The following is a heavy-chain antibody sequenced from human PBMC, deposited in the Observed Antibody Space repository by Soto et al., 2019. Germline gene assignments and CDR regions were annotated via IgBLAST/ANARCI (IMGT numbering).Heavy chain of an antibody. CDR3: ARGDGDRSDGIGYVGRL. V-gene: IGHV3-74*01. CDR2: IKSDGSGT. J-gene: IGHJ4*02. D-gene: IGHD5-18*01. Sequence: EVQLVESGGGLVQPGESLTLSCAASGFTFSSYWMHWVRQAPGKGLVWVSRIKSDGSGTYYADSVKGRLTISRDTARNTLYLKMYRLRVEDTAVYFCARGDGDRSDGIGYVGRLWGQGTLVTVSS. CDR1: GFTFSSYW.